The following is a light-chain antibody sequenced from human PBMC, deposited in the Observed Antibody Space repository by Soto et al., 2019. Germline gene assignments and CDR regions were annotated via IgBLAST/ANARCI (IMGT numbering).Light chain of an antibody. CDR1: STDVGRYNY. V-gene: IGLV2-14*03. J-gene: IGLJ2*01. Sequence: QSALTQPATVSGSPGQSITISCTGTSTDVGRYNYVSWYQHHPGNAPKLIIYNVSNRPSGVSNRFSGSKSGNTASLTISGLQAEDEADYYCSSYTAPCPIFGGGTQLTVL. CDR2: NVS. CDR3: SSYTAPCPI.